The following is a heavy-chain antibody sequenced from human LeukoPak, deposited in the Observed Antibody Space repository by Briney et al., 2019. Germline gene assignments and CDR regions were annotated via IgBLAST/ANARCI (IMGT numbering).Heavy chain of an antibody. D-gene: IGHD2-15*01. CDR3: AREGKYCSAVCTPHPSPYGLDV. V-gene: IGHV3-33*08. CDR1: GFSFSNHG. CDR2: IWYDGSNK. Sequence: GGSLRLSCAASGFSFSNHGIHWVRQAPGKGLEWVSLIWYDGSNKYYADSVKGRFTISRDDSENTVYLQRNSLRVEDTSVYYLAREGKYCSAVCTPHPSPYGLDVGGKGPTVTVSS. J-gene: IGHJ6*04.